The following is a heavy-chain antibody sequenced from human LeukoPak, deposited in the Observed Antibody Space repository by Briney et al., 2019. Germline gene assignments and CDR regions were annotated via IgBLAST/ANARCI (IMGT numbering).Heavy chain of an antibody. D-gene: IGHD5-18*01. CDR3: ARENEDTEQPFDI. CDR1: GFTFSSYE. CDR2: ISSSGSTI. Sequence: GGSLRLSCAASGFTFSSYEMNWVRQAPGKGLEWVSYISSSGSTIYYADSVKGRFTISRDNAKNSLYLQMNSLRAEDTAVYYCARENEDTEQPFDIWGQGTMVTVSS. V-gene: IGHV3-48*03. J-gene: IGHJ3*02.